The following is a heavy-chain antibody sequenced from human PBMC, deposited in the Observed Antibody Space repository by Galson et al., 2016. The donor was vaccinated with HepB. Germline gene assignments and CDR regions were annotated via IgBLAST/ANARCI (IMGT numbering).Heavy chain of an antibody. CDR3: ARVPDYYDSSGYYYSFDY. V-gene: IGHV1-18*01. D-gene: IGHD3-22*01. Sequence: SVKVSCKASGYTFTSYGISWVRQAPGQGLEWMGWISAYNGNTNYAQKLQGRVTMTTDTSTSTTYMEIRSLRSDDTAVYYCARVPDYYDSSGYYYSFDYWAQGTLVTVSS. J-gene: IGHJ4*02. CDR2: ISAYNGNT. CDR1: GYTFTSYG.